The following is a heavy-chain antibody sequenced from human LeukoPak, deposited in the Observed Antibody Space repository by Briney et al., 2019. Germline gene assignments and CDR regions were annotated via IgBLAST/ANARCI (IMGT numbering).Heavy chain of an antibody. D-gene: IGHD3-22*01. Sequence: SVKVSCKASGGTFSSYAISWVRQAPGQGLEWMGGIFPIFGTANYAQKFQGRVTITADESTSTAYMELSSLRSEDTAVYYCARVEAYYYDSSGASFDYWGQGTLVTVSS. V-gene: IGHV1-69*01. CDR2: IFPIFGTA. CDR3: ARVEAYYYDSSGASFDY. J-gene: IGHJ4*02. CDR1: GGTFSSYA.